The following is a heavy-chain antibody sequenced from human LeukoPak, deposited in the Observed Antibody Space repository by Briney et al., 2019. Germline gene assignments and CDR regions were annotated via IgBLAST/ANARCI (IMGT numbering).Heavy chain of an antibody. CDR3: ARDRIAVTGRKYYYYMDV. CDR1: GGTFSSYE. CDR2: IIPMFGTA. Sequence: SVKVSCKASGGTFSSYEISWVRQAPGQGLEWMGGIIPMFGTAKYAQKFQGRVTITADKSTSTAYMELSSLRSEDTAMYYCARDRIAVTGRKYYYYMDVWGKGTTVTVSS. J-gene: IGHJ6*03. D-gene: IGHD6-19*01. V-gene: IGHV1-69*06.